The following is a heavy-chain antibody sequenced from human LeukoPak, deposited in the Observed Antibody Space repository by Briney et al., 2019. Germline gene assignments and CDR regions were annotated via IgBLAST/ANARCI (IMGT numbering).Heavy chain of an antibody. CDR3: ARAGYSSSWSFDY. D-gene: IGHD6-13*01. Sequence: SETLSLTCTVSGGSLSPYYWSWIRQPPGKGLEWIGYIYYSGSTNYNPSLKSRVTISVDTSKNQFSLKLSSVTAADTAVYYCARAGYSSSWSFDYWGQGTLVTVSS. V-gene: IGHV4-59*01. CDR1: GGSLSPYY. CDR2: IYYSGST. J-gene: IGHJ4*02.